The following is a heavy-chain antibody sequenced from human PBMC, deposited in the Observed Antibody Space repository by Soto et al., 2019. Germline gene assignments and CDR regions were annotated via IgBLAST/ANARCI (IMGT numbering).Heavy chain of an antibody. V-gene: IGHV4-59*01. CDR1: GGAISSYY. J-gene: IGHJ4*02. Sequence: SETLSLTCTVSGGAISSYYWSWIRQSPGKGLEWIGYVHYSGSTNYNPSLKSRVTMTGDTSTRTVYMELSSLRSEDTAVYYCVRRATLRFLEWRDSSFDYWGQGTVVTVSS. CDR3: VRRATLRFLEWRDSSFDY. D-gene: IGHD3-3*01. CDR2: VHYSGST.